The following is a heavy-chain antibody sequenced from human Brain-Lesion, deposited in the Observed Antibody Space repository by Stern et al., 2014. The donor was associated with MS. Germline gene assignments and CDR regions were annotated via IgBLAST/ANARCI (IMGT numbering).Heavy chain of an antibody. Sequence: QVQLQQSGPGLVKPSQTLSLTCTVSGGSTRRRDYYWSWIRQPPGRGLEWIGSIFSSGNPFYNPSLKSRLTISLDTTQNQFLLKMNSVTATDTAVYYCARGPLEGIDMKPFFYAMDVWGHGTTVTVSS. CDR3: ARGPLEGIDMKPFFYAMDV. V-gene: IGHV4-30-4*01. CDR2: IFSSGNP. J-gene: IGHJ6*02. D-gene: IGHD1-1*01. CDR1: GGSTRRRDYY.